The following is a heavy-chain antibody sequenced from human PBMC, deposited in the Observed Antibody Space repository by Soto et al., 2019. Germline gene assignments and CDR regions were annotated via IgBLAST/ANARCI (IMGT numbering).Heavy chain of an antibody. J-gene: IGHJ4*02. CDR3: GRANSGSNQGFDY. CDR2: IIPLLGMA. Sequence: QVQLVQSGTEVKKPGSSVRFSCKASGDAFNTYTISWVRQAPGQGLEWMGRIIPLLGMADYAQKFQGRVTITADTSTRTAYMDLISLRSEDTAVYYCGRANSGSNQGFDYWGQGTLVTVSS. D-gene: IGHD1-26*01. V-gene: IGHV1-69*02. CDR1: GDAFNTYT.